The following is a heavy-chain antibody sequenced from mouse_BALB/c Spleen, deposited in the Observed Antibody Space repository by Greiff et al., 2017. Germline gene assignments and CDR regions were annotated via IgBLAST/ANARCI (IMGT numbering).Heavy chain of an antibody. V-gene: IGHV2-9*02. CDR2: IWAGGST. Sequence: QVQLKQSGPGLVAPSQSLSITCTVSGFSLTSYGVHWVRQPPGKGLEWLGVIWAGGSTNYNSALMSRLSISKDNSKSQVFLKMNSLQTDDTAMYYCARFSYGNYVSYAMDYWGQGTSVTVSS. J-gene: IGHJ4*01. CDR3: ARFSYGNYVSYAMDY. D-gene: IGHD2-1*01. CDR1: GFSLTSYG.